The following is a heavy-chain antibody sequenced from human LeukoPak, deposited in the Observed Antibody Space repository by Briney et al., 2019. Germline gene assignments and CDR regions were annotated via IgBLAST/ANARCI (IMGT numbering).Heavy chain of an antibody. J-gene: IGHJ4*02. CDR1: GFTFSSYG. V-gene: IGHV3-23*01. Sequence: GGSLRLSCAASGFTFSSYGMSWVRQAPGKGLEWVSAISGSGGSTYYADSVKGRFTISRDNSKNTLYLQTNSLRAEDTAVYYCAKFPPGGQHLYFDYWGQGTLVTVSS. D-gene: IGHD3-3*02. CDR2: ISGSGGST. CDR3: AKFPPGGQHLYFDY.